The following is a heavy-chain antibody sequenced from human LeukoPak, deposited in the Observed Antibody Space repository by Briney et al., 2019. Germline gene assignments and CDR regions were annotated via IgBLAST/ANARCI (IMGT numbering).Heavy chain of an antibody. CDR3: ARYYYDSSGSISYNWFDP. CDR2: IIPILGIA. V-gene: IGHV1-69*04. D-gene: IGHD3-22*01. CDR1: GGTFSSYA. Sequence: GASVKVSCKASGGTFSSYAISWVRQAPGQGLEWMGRIIPILGIANYAQKFQGRVTITADKSTSTAYMELSSLRSEDTAVYYCARYYYDSSGSISYNWFDPWGQGTLVTVSS. J-gene: IGHJ5*02.